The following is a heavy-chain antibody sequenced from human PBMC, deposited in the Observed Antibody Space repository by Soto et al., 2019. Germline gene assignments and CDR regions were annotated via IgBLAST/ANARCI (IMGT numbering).Heavy chain of an antibody. Sequence: SETLSLTCAVYGGSFSGYYWSWIRQPPGKGLEWIGKINHSGSTNYNPSLKSRVTISVDTSKNQFSLKLSSVTAADTSVYYCARGYAFDIWGQGTMVTVSS. V-gene: IGHV4-34*01. CDR1: GGSFSGYY. CDR3: ARGYAFDI. CDR2: INHSGST. J-gene: IGHJ3*02.